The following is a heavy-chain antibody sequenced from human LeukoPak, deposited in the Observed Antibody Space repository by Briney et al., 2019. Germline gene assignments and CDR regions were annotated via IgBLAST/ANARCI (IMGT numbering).Heavy chain of an antibody. CDR1: GFTFSSYG. CDR2: ISNDGGNK. D-gene: IGHD6-13*01. CDR3: AKGHVSSTWSFDY. Sequence: GGSLRLSCAASGFTFSSYGMHWVRQAPGKGLEWVAVISNDGGNKLYADSVKGRFTISRDNSQNTLFLQMNSLRAEDTAVYYCAKGHVSSTWSFDYWGQGTLVTVSS. V-gene: IGHV3-30*18. J-gene: IGHJ4*02.